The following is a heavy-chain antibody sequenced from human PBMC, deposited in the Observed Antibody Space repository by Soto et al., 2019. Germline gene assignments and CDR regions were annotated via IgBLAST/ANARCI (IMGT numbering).Heavy chain of an antibody. CDR2: IFYTGST. CDR1: DGSISSYY. Sequence: SETLSLTCTVSDGSISSYYWGWIRQPPGKGLEWIGYIFYTGSTIYNPSLKSRVTISVDTSKNQFSLKLSSVTAADTAVYYCARHSPIGNNWNSSDYWGQGTLVTVSS. J-gene: IGHJ4*02. V-gene: IGHV4-59*08. D-gene: IGHD1-1*01. CDR3: ARHSPIGNNWNSSDY.